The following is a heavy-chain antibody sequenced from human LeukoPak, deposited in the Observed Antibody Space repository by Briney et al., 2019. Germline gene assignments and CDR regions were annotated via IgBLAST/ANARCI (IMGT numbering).Heavy chain of an antibody. CDR3: AKFGGRGYSSSSGLFFDY. D-gene: IGHD6-6*01. J-gene: IGHJ4*02. Sequence: ASVKVSCKASGGTFNNNAITWVRQAPGQGFEWMGGIIPIFGTANYAQKFQDRVAFTADKSTNTVYMELSSLRSEDTALYYCAKFGGRGYSSSSGLFFDYWGQGTLVTVSS. V-gene: IGHV1-69*06. CDR2: IIPIFGTA. CDR1: GGTFNNNA.